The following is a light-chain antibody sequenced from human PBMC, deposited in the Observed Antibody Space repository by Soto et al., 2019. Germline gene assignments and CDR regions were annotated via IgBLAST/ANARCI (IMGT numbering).Light chain of an antibody. CDR3: GTWDNSLSGVI. CDR2: DNN. V-gene: IGLV1-51*01. J-gene: IGLJ2*01. CDR1: SSNIGSNY. Sequence: QAVVTQPPSVSAAPGQKVSISCSGSSSNIGSNYVSWYQHVPGTAPRLLIYDNNKRPSGIPDRFSGSKSGTSATLDITGLQTGDEADYYCGTWDNSLSGVIFGGGTKLTVL.